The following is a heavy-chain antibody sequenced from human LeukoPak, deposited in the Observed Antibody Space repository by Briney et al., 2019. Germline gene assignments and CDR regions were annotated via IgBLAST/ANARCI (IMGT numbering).Heavy chain of an antibody. CDR1: GYSFNSYW. Sequence: GESLKISCRGSGYSFNSYWIGWVRQMPGKGLEWMGIIYPGDSDTRYSPSFQGQVTISADKSISTAYLQWSSLKASDTAMYYCARHPSGIPDYYYGMDVWGQGTTVTVSS. V-gene: IGHV5-51*01. CDR2: IYPGDSDT. CDR3: ARHPSGIPDYYYGMDV. D-gene: IGHD3-10*01. J-gene: IGHJ6*02.